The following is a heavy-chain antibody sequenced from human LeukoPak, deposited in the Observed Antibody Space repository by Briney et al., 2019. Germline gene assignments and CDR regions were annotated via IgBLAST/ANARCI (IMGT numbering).Heavy chain of an antibody. CDR2: IGQDGTEK. V-gene: IGHV3-7*01. J-gene: IGHJ4*02. CDR3: ATRSLH. D-gene: IGHD6-6*01. Sequence: GGSLRLSCAASGFTFSGYWMSWVRQAPGKGLEWVANIGQDGTEKYYVDSVKGRFTISRDNAKNSLYLQMDSLRAEDTAVYYCATRSLHWGQGTLGTVSS. CDR1: GFTFSGYW.